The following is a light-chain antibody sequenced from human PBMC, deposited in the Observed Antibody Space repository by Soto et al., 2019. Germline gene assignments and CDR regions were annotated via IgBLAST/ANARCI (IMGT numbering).Light chain of an antibody. CDR3: QQSYSLPLT. Sequence: DIQMTQSPSSLSASVVDRVSITCRASQSIRDYLNWYQQKPGKAPKVLIYAASSLQSGVPARFSGSGSGTDFTLTISGLQPEDFGTYYCQQSYSLPLTFGGGTKVDIK. CDR2: AAS. J-gene: IGKJ4*01. V-gene: IGKV1-39*01. CDR1: QSIRDY.